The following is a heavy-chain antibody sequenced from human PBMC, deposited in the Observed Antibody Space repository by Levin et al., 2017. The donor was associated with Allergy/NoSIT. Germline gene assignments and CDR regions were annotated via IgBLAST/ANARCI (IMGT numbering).Heavy chain of an antibody. V-gene: IGHV1-2*02. D-gene: IGHD6-19*01. CDR1: GYTFTGYY. J-gene: IGHJ4*02. CDR3: TRDQGETSFTLWLANDY. CDR2: INPNSGGT. Sequence: GESLKISCKASGYTFTGYYMHWVRQAPGQGLEWMGWINPNSGGTKYAQKFQGRVTMTSDTSISTAYMELSRLTSDDTAVYYCTRDQGETSFTLWLANDYWGQGALVTVSS.